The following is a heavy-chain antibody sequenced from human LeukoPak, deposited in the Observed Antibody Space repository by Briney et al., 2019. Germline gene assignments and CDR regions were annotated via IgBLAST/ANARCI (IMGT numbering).Heavy chain of an antibody. J-gene: IGHJ4*02. CDR3: AREGAGYY. CDR2: IYHSGST. V-gene: IGHV4-38-2*02. D-gene: IGHD1-26*01. CDR1: GYSISTGYH. Sequence: SETLSLTCAVSGYSISTGYHWGWVRQPPGKGLEWIGSIYHSGSTFYNSSLKSQATISVDTSKNQYSLKLSSVTAADTAMYYCAREGAGYYWGQGTLVTVSS.